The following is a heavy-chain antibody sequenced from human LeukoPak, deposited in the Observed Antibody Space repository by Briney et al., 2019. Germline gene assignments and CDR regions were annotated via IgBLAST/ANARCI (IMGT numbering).Heavy chain of an antibody. CDR3: AGSTSWNYYYYMDV. CDR1: GFTVSSYS. D-gene: IGHD2-2*01. CDR2: ISSSSTI. Sequence: PGGSLRLSCAASGFTVSSYSMNWVRQAPGKGLEWVSYISSSSTIYYADSVKGRFTISRDNAKNSLYLQMNSLKTEDTAVYYCAGSTSWNYYYYMDVWGKGTTVTASS. J-gene: IGHJ6*03. V-gene: IGHV3-48*01.